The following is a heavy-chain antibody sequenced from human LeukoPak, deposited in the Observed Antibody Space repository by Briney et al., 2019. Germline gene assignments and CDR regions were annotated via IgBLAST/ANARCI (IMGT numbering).Heavy chain of an antibody. J-gene: IGHJ6*02. CDR1: GYTFTSYG. Sequence: ASVKVSCKASGYTFTSYGISWARQAPGQGLEWMGWISAYNGNTNYAQKLQGRVTMTTDTSTSTAYMELRSLRSDDTAVYYCARQDSSSWSLEYYYGMDVWGQGTTVTVSS. CDR3: ARQDSSSWSLEYYYGMDV. V-gene: IGHV1-18*01. D-gene: IGHD6-13*01. CDR2: ISAYNGNT.